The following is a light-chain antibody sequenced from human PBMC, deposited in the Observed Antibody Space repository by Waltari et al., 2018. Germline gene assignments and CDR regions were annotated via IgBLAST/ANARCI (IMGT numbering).Light chain of an antibody. CDR2: GAS. CDR1: QSVSSN. Sequence: EIVMTQSPATLSVSPGERATLSCRASQSVSSNLAWYPQKTGQAPRLLIYGASTRATGIPARFSGSGSGTEFTLTISSLQSEDFAVYYCQQYNNWPLLTFGGGTKVEIK. J-gene: IGKJ4*01. CDR3: QQYNNWPLLT. V-gene: IGKV3-15*01.